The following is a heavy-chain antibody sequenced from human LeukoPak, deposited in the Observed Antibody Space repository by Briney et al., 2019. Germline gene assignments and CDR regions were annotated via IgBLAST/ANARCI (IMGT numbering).Heavy chain of an antibody. D-gene: IGHD6-13*01. Sequence: GGSLRLSCAASGFTFSSYGMHWVRQAPGKGLEWVAVIWYDGSNKYYADSVKGRFTISRDNSENTLYLQMNSLRAEDTAVYYCAKRLSSWEFDYWGQGTLVTVS. J-gene: IGHJ4*02. CDR3: AKRLSSWEFDY. V-gene: IGHV3-30*02. CDR2: IWYDGSNK. CDR1: GFTFSSYG.